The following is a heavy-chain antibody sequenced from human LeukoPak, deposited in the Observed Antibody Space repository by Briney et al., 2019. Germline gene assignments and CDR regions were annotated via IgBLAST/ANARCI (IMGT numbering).Heavy chain of an antibody. CDR3: AIDSGSRYCGSTSCDEYYFDY. CDR1: GFTFSSYA. J-gene: IGHJ4*02. CDR2: ISFDGSNK. D-gene: IGHD2-2*01. V-gene: IGHV3-30*04. Sequence: GRSLRLSCAASGFTFSSYAMHWVRQAPGKGLEWVAVISFDGSNKYYADSVKGRFTISRDNSKNTLYLQMNSLRADDTAVYYCAIDSGSRYCGSTSCDEYYFDYWGQGTLVTVSS.